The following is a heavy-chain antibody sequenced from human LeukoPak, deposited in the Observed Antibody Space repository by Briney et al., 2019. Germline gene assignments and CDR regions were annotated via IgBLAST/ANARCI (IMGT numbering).Heavy chain of an antibody. J-gene: IGHJ5*02. V-gene: IGHV4-59*01. CDR3: ARADSSSVNWFDP. D-gene: IGHD6-6*01. CDR1: GGSISSYY. CDR2: IYYSGST. Sequence: SETLSLTCTVSGGSISSYYWSWIRQPPGKGLEWIGYIYYSGSTNYNPSLKSRVTISVDTSKNQFSLKLSSVTAADTAVYYCARADSSSVNWFDPWGQGTLVTVSS.